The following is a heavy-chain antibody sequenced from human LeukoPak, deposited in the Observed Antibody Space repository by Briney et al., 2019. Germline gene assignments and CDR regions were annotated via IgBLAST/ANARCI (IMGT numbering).Heavy chain of an antibody. CDR1: GGSISSSNW. CDR2: IYHSGST. CDR3: ASRSMVLYYFDY. J-gene: IGHJ4*02. Sequence: PSETLSLTCAVSGGSISSSNWWSWVRQPPGKGLEWIGEIYHSGSTNYNPSLKSRVTISVDTSKNQFSLKLSSVTAADTAVYYCASRSMVLYYFDYWGQGTLVTVSS. V-gene: IGHV4-4*02. D-gene: IGHD4/OR15-4a*01.